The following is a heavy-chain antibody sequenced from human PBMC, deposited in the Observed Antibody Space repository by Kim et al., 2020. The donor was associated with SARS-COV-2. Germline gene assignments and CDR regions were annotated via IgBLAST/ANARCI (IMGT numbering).Heavy chain of an antibody. Sequence: GGSLRLSCAASGFTFDDYAMHWVRQAPGKGLEWVSGISWNSGSIGYADSVKGRFTISRDNAKNSLYLQMNSLRAEDTALYYCAKGPRSSYFDYWGQGTLV. J-gene: IGHJ4*02. CDR3: AKGPRSSYFDY. CDR2: ISWNSGSI. CDR1: GFTFDDYA. V-gene: IGHV3-9*01.